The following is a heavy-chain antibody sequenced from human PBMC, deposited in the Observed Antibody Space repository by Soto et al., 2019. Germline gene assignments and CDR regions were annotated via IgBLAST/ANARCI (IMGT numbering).Heavy chain of an antibody. D-gene: IGHD3-10*01. J-gene: IGHJ4*02. CDR1: GASMGQYC. Sequence: SETLSLTFIVSGASMGQYCWSWIRQSPGKGLEWIGYIYYLGSTDYYPALKSRVTISVDTSKRQFSLRLTSVTAADTAVYYCARDGYDGSGSPYPAYWGPGTQVTVSS. V-gene: IGHV4-59*01. CDR2: IYYLGST. CDR3: ARDGYDGSGSPYPAY.